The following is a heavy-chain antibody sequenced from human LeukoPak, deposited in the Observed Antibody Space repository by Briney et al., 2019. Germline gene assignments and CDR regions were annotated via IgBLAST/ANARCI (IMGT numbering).Heavy chain of an antibody. J-gene: IGHJ4*02. CDR2: ISYDGNNK. CDR3: ARGLFGVVTPPRD. V-gene: IGHV3-30-3*01. Sequence: GGSLRLSCAASGFTFSSYAMHWVRQAPGKGLEWVAVISYDGNNKYCADSVKGRFTISRDTSKNTLYLQMNSLRPEDTAVYYCARGLFGVVTPPRDWGQGTLVTVSS. D-gene: IGHD3-3*01. CDR1: GFTFSSYA.